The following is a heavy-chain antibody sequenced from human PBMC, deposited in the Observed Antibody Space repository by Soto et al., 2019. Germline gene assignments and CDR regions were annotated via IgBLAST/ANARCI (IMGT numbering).Heavy chain of an antibody. CDR3: ARGIAMMVPLQGDAPGNYYFDS. CDR2: INDSGRT. D-gene: IGHD3-22*01. Sequence: QVQLQQWGAGLLKPSETLSLTCAVYGGSFSGYYWSWIRQPPGKGLEWIGEINDSGRTNQNPSLKSRVTLSVDTSKNQFSLKLMSVTAADTAVYYCARGIAMMVPLQGDAPGNYYFDSWGRGTLVTVSS. J-gene: IGHJ4*02. CDR1: GGSFSGYY. V-gene: IGHV4-34*01.